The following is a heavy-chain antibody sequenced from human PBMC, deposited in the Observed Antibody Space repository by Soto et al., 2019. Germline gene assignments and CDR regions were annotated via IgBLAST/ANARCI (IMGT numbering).Heavy chain of an antibody. Sequence: QPGGSLRLSCAASGFTFSSYGMHWVRQAPGKGLEWVAVISYDGSNKYYADSVKGRFTISRDNSKNTLYLQMNSLRAEDTAVYYCAKAHSSSSHLYYYYGMDVWGQGTKVTVSS. J-gene: IGHJ6*02. CDR3: AKAHSSSSHLYYYYGMDV. CDR2: ISYDGSNK. D-gene: IGHD6-6*01. V-gene: IGHV3-30*18. CDR1: GFTFSSYG.